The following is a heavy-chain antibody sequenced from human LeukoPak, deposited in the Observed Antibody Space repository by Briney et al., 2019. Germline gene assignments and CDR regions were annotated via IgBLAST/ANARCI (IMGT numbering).Heavy chain of an antibody. CDR3: ARDGLLRFLEWLPASYGMDV. J-gene: IGHJ6*02. CDR2: ISAYNGNT. Sequence: ASVKVSCKASGYTFTSYGISWVRQAPGQGLEWMGWISAYNGNTNYAQKLQGRVTMTTDTSTSTAYMELRSLRSDDTAVYYCARDGLLRFLEWLPASYGMDVWGQGTTVTVSS. V-gene: IGHV1-18*01. CDR1: GYTFTSYG. D-gene: IGHD3-3*01.